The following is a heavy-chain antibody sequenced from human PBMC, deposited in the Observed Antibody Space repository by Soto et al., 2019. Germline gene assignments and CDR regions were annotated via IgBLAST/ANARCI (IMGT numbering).Heavy chain of an antibody. J-gene: IGHJ6*02. Sequence: EVQLLESGGGLVQPGGSLRLSCAASGFTFSSYAMSWVRQAPGKGLEWVSAISGSGGSTYYADSVKGRFTISRDNSKNTLYLQMNSLRAEDTAVYYCAKAGIYGDYASLLYYYYYGMDVWGQGTTVTVSS. V-gene: IGHV3-23*01. CDR1: GFTFSSYA. D-gene: IGHD4-17*01. CDR2: ISGSGGST. CDR3: AKAGIYGDYASLLYYYYYGMDV.